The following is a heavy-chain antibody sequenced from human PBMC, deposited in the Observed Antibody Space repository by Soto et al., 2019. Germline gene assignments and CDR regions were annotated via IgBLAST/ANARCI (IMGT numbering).Heavy chain of an antibody. Sequence: GQGLEGMGWISAYNGNTNYAQKLQGRVTMTTDTSTSTAYMELRSLRSDDTAVYYCARDFGYMVANIIDSWGKGTLVT. D-gene: IGHD5-12*01. V-gene: IGHV1-18*01. CDR2: ISAYNGNT. J-gene: IGHJ4*02. CDR3: ARDFGYMVANIIDS.